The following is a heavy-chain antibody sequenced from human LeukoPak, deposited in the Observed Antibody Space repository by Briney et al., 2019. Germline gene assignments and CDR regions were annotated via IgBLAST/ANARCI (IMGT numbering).Heavy chain of an antibody. CDR3: ARVFQWLEYN. V-gene: IGHV4-34*01. J-gene: IGHJ3*01. Sequence: SETLSLTCAVYGGSFSGYYWSWIRQPPGKGLEWIGEINHSGSTNYNPSLKSRVTISVDTSKNQFSLKLSSVTAADTAVYYCARVFQWLEYNWGQGTMVTVSS. D-gene: IGHD6-19*01. CDR2: INHSGST. CDR1: GGSFSGYY.